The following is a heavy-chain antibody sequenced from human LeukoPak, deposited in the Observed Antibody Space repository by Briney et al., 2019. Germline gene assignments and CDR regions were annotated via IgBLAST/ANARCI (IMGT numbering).Heavy chain of an antibody. V-gene: IGHV3-15*01. Sequence: GGSLRLSCAASGFTFSNAWMSWVRQAPGKGLEWVGRIKSKTDGGTTDYAAPVKGRFTISRDDSKNTLYLQMNSLKTEDTAVYYCTTVTLYDSSGYYYVDYFDYWGQETLVTVSS. D-gene: IGHD3-22*01. CDR2: IKSKTDGGTT. CDR3: TTVTLYDSSGYYYVDYFDY. CDR1: GFTFSNAW. J-gene: IGHJ4*02.